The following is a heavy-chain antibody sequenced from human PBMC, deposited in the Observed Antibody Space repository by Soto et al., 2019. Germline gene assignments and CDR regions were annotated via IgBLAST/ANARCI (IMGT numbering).Heavy chain of an antibody. CDR1: GGSISSYY. D-gene: IGHD3-22*01. Sequence: QVQLQESGPGLVKPSETLSLTCTVSGGSISSYYWSWIRQPPGKGLEWIGYIYYSGSTNYNPSLKSRVTISVDTSKNQFSLKLSSVTAADTAVYYCARGSYYYDSSGRLPDAFDIWGQGTMVTVSS. CDR2: IYYSGST. CDR3: ARGSYYYDSSGRLPDAFDI. J-gene: IGHJ3*02. V-gene: IGHV4-59*01.